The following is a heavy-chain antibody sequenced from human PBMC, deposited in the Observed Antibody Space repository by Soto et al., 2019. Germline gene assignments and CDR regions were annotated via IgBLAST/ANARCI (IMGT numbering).Heavy chain of an antibody. CDR1: GGTFSSYA. V-gene: IGHV1-69*13. J-gene: IGHJ6*02. Sequence: SVKVSCKASGGTFSSYAISWVRQAPGQGLEWMGGIIPIFGTANYAQKFQGRVTITADESTSTAYMELSSLRSEDTAVYYCARNKVRDIVVVPAHPQRLYYYYGMDVWGQGTTVTVSS. CDR2: IIPIFGTA. D-gene: IGHD2-2*01. CDR3: ARNKVRDIVVVPAHPQRLYYYYGMDV.